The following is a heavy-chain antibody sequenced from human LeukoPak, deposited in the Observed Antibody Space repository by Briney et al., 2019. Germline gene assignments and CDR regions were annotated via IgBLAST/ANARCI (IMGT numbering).Heavy chain of an antibody. CDR2: IYYSGST. D-gene: IGHD3-22*01. V-gene: IGHV4-30-4*01. Sequence: SETLSLTCTVSGGSISSGDYYWSWIRQPPGKGLEWIGYIYYSGSTYYNPSLKSRVTISVDTSKNQFSLKLSSVTAADTAVYYCASRWTVAMTEKVFYDSSGYPYWGQGTLVTVSS. CDR3: ASRWTVAMTEKVFYDSSGYPY. J-gene: IGHJ4*02. CDR1: GGSISSGDYY.